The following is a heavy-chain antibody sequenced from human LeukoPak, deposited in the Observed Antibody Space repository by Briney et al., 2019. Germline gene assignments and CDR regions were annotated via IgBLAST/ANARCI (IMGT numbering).Heavy chain of an antibody. J-gene: IGHJ5*02. CDR1: GFTVSSNY. CDR3: AKRTTPNSGSYYNWFDP. CDR2: IYSGGST. V-gene: IGHV3-53*01. D-gene: IGHD1-26*01. Sequence: GGSLRLSCAASGFTVSSNYMSWVRQAPGKGLEWVSVIYSGGSTYYADSVKGRFTISRDNSKNTLYLQMNSLRAEDTAVYYCAKRTTPNSGSYYNWFDPWGQGTLVTVSS.